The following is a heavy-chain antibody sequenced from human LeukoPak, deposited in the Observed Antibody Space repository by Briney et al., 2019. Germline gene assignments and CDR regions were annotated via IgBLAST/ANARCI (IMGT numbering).Heavy chain of an antibody. V-gene: IGHV3-23*01. D-gene: IGHD6-13*01. CDR1: GFTFSSFA. CDR3: AKGTAAAGILDY. Sequence: GGSLRLSCAASGFTFSSFAMTWVRQAPGKGLEWVSGIGGSGGDTYFADSVKGRFTISRDNSKNTLYLQMNSLRAEDTAVYYCAKGTAAAGILDYWGQGTLVTVSS. J-gene: IGHJ4*02. CDR2: IGGSGGDT.